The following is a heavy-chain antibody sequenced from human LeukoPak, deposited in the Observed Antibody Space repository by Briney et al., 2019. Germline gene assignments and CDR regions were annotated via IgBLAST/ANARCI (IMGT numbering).Heavy chain of an antibody. V-gene: IGHV4-4*02. Sequence: PSETLSLTCAVSGGSISSSNWWSWVRPPPGKGLEWIGEIYHSGSTNYNPSLKSRVTISVDTSKNQFSLKLSSVTAADTAVYYCAGSTVTVYYFDYWGQGTLVTVSS. CDR1: GGSISSSNW. J-gene: IGHJ4*02. CDR3: AGSTVTVYYFDY. D-gene: IGHD4-17*01. CDR2: IYHSGST.